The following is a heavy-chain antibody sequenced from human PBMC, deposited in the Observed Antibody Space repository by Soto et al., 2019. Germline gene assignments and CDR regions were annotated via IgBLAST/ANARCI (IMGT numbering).Heavy chain of an antibody. J-gene: IGHJ6*02. D-gene: IGHD6-13*01. V-gene: IGHV1-18*01. CDR2: ISAYNGNT. CDR3: ARDIAAAGLLYGMDV. CDR1: GYTFTSYG. Sequence: GASVKVSCKASGYTFTSYGISWVRQAPGQGLEWMGWISAYNGNTNYAQKLQGRVTMTTDTSTSTAYMEPRSLRSDDTAVYYCARDIAAAGLLYGMDVWGQGTTVTVSS.